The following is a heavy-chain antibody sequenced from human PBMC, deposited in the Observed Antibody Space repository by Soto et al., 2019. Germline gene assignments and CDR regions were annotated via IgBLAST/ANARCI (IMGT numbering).Heavy chain of an antibody. CDR3: VSLRHSDLWDY. D-gene: IGHD3-3*01. V-gene: IGHV3-7*01. CDR2: IKQDGSEE. J-gene: IGHJ4*02. CDR1: GFTFRRFW. Sequence: PGGSLRLSCAASGFTFRRFWMSWVRQAPGKGLEWLANIKQDGSEEYYVDSVRGRFTISRDNAKSSMFLQMNSLGVEDTAIYYCVSLRHSDLWDYWGQGTLVTVSS.